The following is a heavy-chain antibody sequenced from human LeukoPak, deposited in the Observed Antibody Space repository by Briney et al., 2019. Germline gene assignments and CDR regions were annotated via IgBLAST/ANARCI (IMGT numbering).Heavy chain of an antibody. D-gene: IGHD2-15*01. Sequence: SETLSLTCAVYGGSFSGYYWSWIRQPPGKGLEWIGEINHSGSTNYNPSLKSRVTISVDTSKNQFSLKLSSVTAADTAVYYCARIYCSGGSCYSREVDYWGQGTLVTVSS. CDR2: INHSGST. J-gene: IGHJ4*02. V-gene: IGHV4-34*01. CDR3: ARIYCSGGSCYSREVDY. CDR1: GGSFSGYY.